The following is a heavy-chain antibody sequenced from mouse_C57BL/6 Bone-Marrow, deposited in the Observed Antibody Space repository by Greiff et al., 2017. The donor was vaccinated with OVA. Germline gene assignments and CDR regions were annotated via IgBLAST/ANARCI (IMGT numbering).Heavy chain of an antibody. CDR2: IDPENGDT. V-gene: IGHV14-4*01. J-gene: IGHJ4*01. CDR3: TTALLITTVVATDAMDY. CDR1: GFNIKDDY. D-gene: IGHD1-1*01. Sequence: EVKLQESGAELVRPGASVKLSCTASGFNIKDDYMHWVKQRPEQGLEWIGWIDPENGDTEYASQFQGKATITADTSSNTAYLQLSSLTSEDTGVYYCTTALLITTVVATDAMDYWGQGTSVTVSS.